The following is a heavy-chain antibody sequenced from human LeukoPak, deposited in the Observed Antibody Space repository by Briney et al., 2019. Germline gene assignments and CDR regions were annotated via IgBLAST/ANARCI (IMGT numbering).Heavy chain of an antibody. V-gene: IGHV4-30-2*01. CDR2: IYHSGST. Sequence: SETQSLTCAVSGGSISSGGYSWSWIRQPPGKGLEWIGYIYHSGSTYYNPSLKSRVTISVDRSKNQFSLKLSSVTAADTAVYYCARGGPTNYDFWSGTLTSTAFDIWGQGTMVTVSS. D-gene: IGHD3-3*01. J-gene: IGHJ3*02. CDR1: GGSISSGGYS. CDR3: ARGGPTNYDFWSGTLTSTAFDI.